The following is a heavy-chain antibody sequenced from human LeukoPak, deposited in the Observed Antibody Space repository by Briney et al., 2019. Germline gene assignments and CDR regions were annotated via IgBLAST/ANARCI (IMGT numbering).Heavy chain of an antibody. CDR2: IRSKAYGGTT. Sequence: PGGSLRLSCTASGFTFGDYAMSWVRQAPGKGLEWVGFIRSKAYGGTTEYAASVKGRFTISRDDSKSIAYLQMNSLKTEDTAVHYCTRAIAVTTMEIDYWGQGTLVTVSS. V-gene: IGHV3-49*04. J-gene: IGHJ4*02. CDR3: TRAIAVTTMEIDY. D-gene: IGHD4-17*01. CDR1: GFTFGDYA.